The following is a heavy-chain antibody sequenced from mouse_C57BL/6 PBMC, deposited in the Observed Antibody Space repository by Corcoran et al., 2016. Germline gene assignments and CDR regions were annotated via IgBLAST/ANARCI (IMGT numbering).Heavy chain of an antibody. J-gene: IGHJ2*01. V-gene: IGHV1-19*01. CDR3: ARSGVYYYGFDY. CDR1: GYTFTDYY. CDR2: INPYNGGT. D-gene: IGHD1-1*01. Sequence: EVQLQQSGPVLVKPGASVKMSCKASGYTFTDYYMNWVKQSHGKSLEWIGVINPYNGGTSYNQKFKGKATLTVDKSSSTAYMELNSLTSEDSAVYYCARSGVYYYGFDYWGQGTTLTVSS.